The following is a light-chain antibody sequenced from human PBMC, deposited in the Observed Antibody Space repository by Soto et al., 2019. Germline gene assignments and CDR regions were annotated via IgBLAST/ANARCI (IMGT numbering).Light chain of an antibody. Sequence: IQMTQSPSTLSASVGARVTITCRASQSIVDWLAWYQQKPGTAPKLLIYAASSLQSGVPSRFSGSGSGTDFTLTISSLQPEDFATYYCLQDYNYPWTFGQGTKVDVK. CDR3: LQDYNYPWT. CDR2: AAS. CDR1: QSIVDW. J-gene: IGKJ1*01. V-gene: IGKV1-6*01.